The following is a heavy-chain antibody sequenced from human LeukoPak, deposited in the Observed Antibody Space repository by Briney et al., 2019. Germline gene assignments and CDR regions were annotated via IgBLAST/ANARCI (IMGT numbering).Heavy chain of an antibody. D-gene: IGHD5-18*01. Sequence: GGSLRLSCAASGFTFTRYGMNWVRQAPGKGLEWVSGISPSGGTTYYADSVEGRFTISRDNSKNTVHLQMNTLRAEDTAVYYCAKPHTAMVIGYYFDYWGQGILVTVSS. CDR2: ISPSGGTT. CDR1: GFTFTRYG. CDR3: AKPHTAMVIGYYFDY. J-gene: IGHJ4*02. V-gene: IGHV3-23*01.